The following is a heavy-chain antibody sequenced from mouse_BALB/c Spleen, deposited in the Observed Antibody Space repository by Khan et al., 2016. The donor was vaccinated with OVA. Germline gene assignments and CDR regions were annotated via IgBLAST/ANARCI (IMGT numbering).Heavy chain of an antibody. V-gene: IGHV2-6-4*01. D-gene: IGHD1-1*01. Sequence: VQLQESGPGLVAPSQSLSITCTVSGFSLSRYNVHWIRQPPGKGLEWLGMIWSGGSTDYNSALKSRLSISKVNSKSQVFIKMNSLQTDDTAMYYCARAYGTSLGYYAMDYWGQGTSVTVSS. CDR2: IWSGGST. J-gene: IGHJ4*01. CDR3: ARAYGTSLGYYAMDY. CDR1: GFSLSRYN.